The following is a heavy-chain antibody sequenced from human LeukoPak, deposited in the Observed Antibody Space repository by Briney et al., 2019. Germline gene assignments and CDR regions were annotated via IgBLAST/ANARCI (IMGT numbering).Heavy chain of an antibody. CDR1: GFTFNTYS. J-gene: IGHJ4*02. CDR3: ARDNMCFDY. CDR2: ITSSSSSI. V-gene: IGHV3-48*01. Sequence: GGSLRLSCAASGFTFNTYSMNWVCEAPGKGLEWGSYITSSSSSIYYADSVKGRFTISRDNAKNSLYLQRNSLRAEDTAVYYCARDNMCFDYWGQGALVTVYS. D-gene: IGHD2/OR15-2a*01.